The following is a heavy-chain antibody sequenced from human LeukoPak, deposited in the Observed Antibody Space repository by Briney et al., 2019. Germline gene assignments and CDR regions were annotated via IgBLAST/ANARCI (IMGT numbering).Heavy chain of an antibody. J-gene: IGHJ4*02. V-gene: IGHV4-59*01. D-gene: IGHD3-3*01. Sequence: SETLSLTCTVSGGSISSYYWSWIRQPPGKGLEWIGYIYHSGSTNYNPSLKSRVTISVDTSKNQFSLKLSSVTAADTAVYYCARDPSVTIFGVVNPYYFDYWGQGTLVTVSS. CDR1: GGSISSYY. CDR3: ARDPSVTIFGVVNPYYFDY. CDR2: IYHSGST.